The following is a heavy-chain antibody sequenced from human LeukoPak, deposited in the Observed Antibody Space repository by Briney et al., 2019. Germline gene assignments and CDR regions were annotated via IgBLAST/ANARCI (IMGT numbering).Heavy chain of an antibody. CDR2: IGTYGGDT. D-gene: IGHD3-22*01. Sequence: AAVKVSCKATSRISWVRQAPGQGLEWMGWIGTYGGDTYYAQKFQGRITVTTDTSTSTVYMELSNLRSDDTAVYYCARDLWNFYDDSGYNRDFDSWGQGTLVTVSS. V-gene: IGHV1-18*01. CDR3: ARDLWNFYDDSGYNRDFDS. CDR1: TSR. J-gene: IGHJ5*01.